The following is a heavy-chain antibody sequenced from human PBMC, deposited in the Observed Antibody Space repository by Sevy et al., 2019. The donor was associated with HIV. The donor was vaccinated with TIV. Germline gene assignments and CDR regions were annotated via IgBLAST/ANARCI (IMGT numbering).Heavy chain of an antibody. Sequence: GSLRLSCAASGFTFNVYSMNWVRQAPGKGLEWVSSITSSFSINYADSVKGRFTISRDNAKNSLYLQMNSLRADYTAVYYCVQEIGAKNHVWGQGTTVTVSS. CDR1: GFTFNVYS. CDR3: VQEIGAKNHV. V-gene: IGHV3-21*01. D-gene: IGHD3-22*01. J-gene: IGHJ6*02. CDR2: ITSSFSI.